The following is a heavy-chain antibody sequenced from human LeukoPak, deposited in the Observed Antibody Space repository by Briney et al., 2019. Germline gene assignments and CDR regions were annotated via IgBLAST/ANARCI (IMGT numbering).Heavy chain of an antibody. V-gene: IGHV4-39*07. D-gene: IGHD6-13*01. Sequence: SETLSLTCIVLGGSISSSDYYWGWIRQPPGKGLEWIGSVYYGGITYYNPSLKSRVTISVDTSKNQFSLNLSSVTAADTAVYYCARGYSSSWYFNWFDPWGQGTLVTVSS. CDR1: GGSISSSDYY. CDR2: VYYGGIT. J-gene: IGHJ5*02. CDR3: ARGYSSSWYFNWFDP.